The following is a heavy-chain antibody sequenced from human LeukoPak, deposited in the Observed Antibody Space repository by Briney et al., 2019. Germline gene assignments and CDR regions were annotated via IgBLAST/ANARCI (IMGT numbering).Heavy chain of an antibody. V-gene: IGHV3-33*01. J-gene: IGHJ4*02. Sequence: PGRSLRPSCAASGFTFSSYGIHWVRQAPGKGLEWVALIWYDGSNRYYADSVKGRFTISRDNSKNMLYLQMNSLRAEDTAVYHCVRGSGAYYDYWGQGTLVTVTS. CDR2: IWYDGSNR. CDR1: GFTFSSYG. CDR3: VRGSGAYYDY. D-gene: IGHD1-26*01.